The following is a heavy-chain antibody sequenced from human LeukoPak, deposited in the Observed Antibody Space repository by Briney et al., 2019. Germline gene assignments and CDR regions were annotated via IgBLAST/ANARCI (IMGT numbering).Heavy chain of an antibody. V-gene: IGHV3-30*02. CDR3: ARDPTYGGYAYYYYYYMDV. CDR1: GFTFSNYG. D-gene: IGHD5-12*01. CDR2: IRYDGSNE. J-gene: IGHJ6*03. Sequence: GGSLRLSCAASGFTFSNYGMHWVRQAPGKGLEWVAFIRYDGSNEYYADSVKGRFTISRDDSKNTLYLQMNSLRAEDTAVYYCARDPTYGGYAYYYYYYMDVWGKGTTVTVSS.